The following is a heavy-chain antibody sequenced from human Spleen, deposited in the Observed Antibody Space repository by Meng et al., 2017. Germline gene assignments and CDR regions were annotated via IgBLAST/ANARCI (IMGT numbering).Heavy chain of an antibody. D-gene: IGHD3-10*01. Sequence: QPQLQESGPGLVRPSEGLSLTCSVSGGSISTSGYYWGWIRQPPGKGLEWIGEIYHSGSTNYNPSLKSRVTISVDKSKNQFSLKLSSVTAADTAVYYCARRDYYGPIGYWGQGTLVTVSS. CDR1: GGSISTSGYY. V-gene: IGHV4-39*07. J-gene: IGHJ4*02. CDR3: ARRDYYGPIGY. CDR2: IYHSGST.